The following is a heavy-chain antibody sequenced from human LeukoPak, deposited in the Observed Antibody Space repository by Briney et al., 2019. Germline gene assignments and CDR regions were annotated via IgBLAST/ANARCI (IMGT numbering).Heavy chain of an antibody. CDR3: ARQAISGYDPPPFDS. D-gene: IGHD5-12*01. CDR1: GGSISSSTYY. V-gene: IGHV4-39*01. Sequence: SETLSPTCTLSGGSISSSTYYWGWIRQPPGKGLEWIGNLYYSGSTYYNPSLKSRVTISVDTSKNQFSLKLSSVTAADTAVYYCARQAISGYDPPPFDSWGQGTLVTVSS. J-gene: IGHJ4*02. CDR2: LYYSGST.